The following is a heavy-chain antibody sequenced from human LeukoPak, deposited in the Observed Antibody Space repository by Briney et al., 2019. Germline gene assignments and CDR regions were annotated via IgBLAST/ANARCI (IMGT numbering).Heavy chain of an antibody. CDR1: GYSFTSNY. CDR3: ARDQEAFDY. J-gene: IGHJ4*02. V-gene: IGHV1-46*01. Sequence: ASVKVSCKASGYSFTSNYIHWVRQAPGHGLEWMGMIYPRDGSTSYAQKFQGRVTVTRDRSTSTVHMELSGLRSEDMAVYYCARDQEAFDYWGQGTLVTVSS. CDR2: IYPRDGST.